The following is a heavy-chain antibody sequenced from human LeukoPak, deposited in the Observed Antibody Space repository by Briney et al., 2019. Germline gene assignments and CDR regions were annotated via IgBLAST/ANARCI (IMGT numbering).Heavy chain of an antibody. CDR1: EFTFSSYS. CDR3: ARDSYGATYFPYYYYYGMDV. J-gene: IGHJ6*02. D-gene: IGHD1-26*01. CDR2: ITNSGNSK. V-gene: IGHV3-48*01. Sequence: GGSLRLSCAASEFTFSSYSMNWVRQAPGKGLEWVSYITNSGNSKSYADSVKGRFTISRDNSKNTLYLQMNSLRAEDTAVYYCARDSYGATYFPYYYYYGMDVWGQGTTVTVSS.